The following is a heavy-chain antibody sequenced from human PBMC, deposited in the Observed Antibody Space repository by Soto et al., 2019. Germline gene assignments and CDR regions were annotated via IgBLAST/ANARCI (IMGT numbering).Heavy chain of an antibody. CDR2: ISGSGGST. CDR3: AKVGCYSGYDCDFDY. V-gene: IGHV3-23*01. D-gene: IGHD5-12*01. CDR1: GLTFSSYA. Sequence: GGSLRLSCAASGLTFSSYAMSWVRQAPGKGLEWVSAISGSGGSTYYADSVKGRFTISRDNSKNTLYLQMNSLRAEDTAVYYCAKVGCYSGYDCDFDYWGQGTLVTVSS. J-gene: IGHJ4*02.